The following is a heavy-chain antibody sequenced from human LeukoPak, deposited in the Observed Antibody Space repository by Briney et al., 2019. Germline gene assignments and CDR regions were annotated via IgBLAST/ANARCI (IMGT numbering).Heavy chain of an antibody. CDR1: GLTFSYYN. V-gene: IGHV3-48*02. CDR3: ARGRGSGRWLDY. D-gene: IGHD3-10*01. CDR2: ISSSGGTT. J-gene: IGHJ4*02. Sequence: PGGSLRLSCAASGLTFSYYNMNWVRQAPGKGLEWLSYISSSGGTTYYADSVKGRFTISIDNAKNSLYLQMNSLRDEDTAVYYCARGRGSGRWLDYWGQGNLVTVSS.